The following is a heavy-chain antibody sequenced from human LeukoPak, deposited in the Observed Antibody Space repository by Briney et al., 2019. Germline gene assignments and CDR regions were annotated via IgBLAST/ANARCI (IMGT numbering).Heavy chain of an antibody. V-gene: IGHV4-61*02. CDR1: GGSISSGSYY. CDR3: ARGCSKRGLGY. J-gene: IGHJ4*02. CDR2: IYTSGST. Sequence: PSETLSLTCTVSGGSISSGSYYWSWIRQPAGKGLDWIMRIYTSGSTNYNPSLKSRVTISVDTSKNQFSLKLSSVTAADTAVYYCARGCSKRGLGYWGQGTLVTVSS. D-gene: IGHD6-13*01.